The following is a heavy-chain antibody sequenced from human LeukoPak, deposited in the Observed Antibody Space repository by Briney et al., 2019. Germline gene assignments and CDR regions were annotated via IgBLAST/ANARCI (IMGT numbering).Heavy chain of an antibody. V-gene: IGHV4-30-2*01. Sequence: PSETLSLTCAVSGGYISSGGYSWSWIRQPPGKGLEWIGYIYHSGSTYYNPSLKSRVTISVDRSKNQFSLKLSSVTAADTAVYYCASGGYCSSTSCQEAWFDPWGQGTLITVSS. CDR1: GGYISSGGYS. J-gene: IGHJ5*02. CDR3: ASGGYCSSTSCQEAWFDP. CDR2: IYHSGST. D-gene: IGHD2-2*01.